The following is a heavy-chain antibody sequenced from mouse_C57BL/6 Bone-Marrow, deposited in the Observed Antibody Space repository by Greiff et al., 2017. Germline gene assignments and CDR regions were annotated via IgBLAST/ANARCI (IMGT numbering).Heavy chain of an antibody. CDR1: GYTFTDYE. CDR2: IDPETGGT. Sequence: VKLMESGAELVRPGASVTLSCKASGYTFTDYEMHWVKQTPVHGLEWIGAIDPETGGTAYNQKFKGKAILTADKSSSTAYMELRSLTSEDSAVYYCTRRADYDKAWFAYWGQGTLVTVSA. D-gene: IGHD2-4*01. CDR3: TRRADYDKAWFAY. V-gene: IGHV1-15*01. J-gene: IGHJ3*01.